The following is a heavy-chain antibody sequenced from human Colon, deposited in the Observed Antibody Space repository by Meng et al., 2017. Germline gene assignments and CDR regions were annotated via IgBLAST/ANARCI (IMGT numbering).Heavy chain of an antibody. CDR2: ARIDYANT. D-gene: IGHD3-16*01. J-gene: IGHJ4*02. CDR1: GAAVRSPDHQ. V-gene: IGHV4-61*08. CDR3: ARDYWGSLDF. Sequence: QVRLLESGPGLCRPSATLSFSCAVPGAAVRSPDHQWGWVRQPPGKGLEWIGYARIDYANTNYTPSLKSRVNVSLDTSKNQFSLNVRSVTAADTAVYYCARDYWGSLDFWGQGILVTVSS.